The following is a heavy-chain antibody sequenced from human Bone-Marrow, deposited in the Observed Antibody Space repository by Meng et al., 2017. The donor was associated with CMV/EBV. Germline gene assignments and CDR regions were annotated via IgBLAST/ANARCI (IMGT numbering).Heavy chain of an antibody. CDR2: IYYSGST. D-gene: IGHD2-8*01. V-gene: IGHV4-59*01. J-gene: IGHJ4*02. Sequence: SETLSLTCAVSGGSMSSYYWSWIRQSPGKGLEWIAYIYYSGSTNYNPSLKSRVTISVDTSKNQFSLKLSSVTAADTAVYYCAREGTRSPPFDYWGQGTLVTVSS. CDR1: GGSMSSYY. CDR3: AREGTRSPPFDY.